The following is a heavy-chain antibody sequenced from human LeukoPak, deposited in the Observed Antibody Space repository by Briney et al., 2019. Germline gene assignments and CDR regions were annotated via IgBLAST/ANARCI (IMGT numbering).Heavy chain of an antibody. CDR2: IQNSART. CDR1: GGSVNSGSYF. Sequence: SETLSLTCTVSGGSVNSGSYFWSWIRQPPGKGLDWIGYIQNSARTNYNPSLESRVTISVDSSKDQFSLRLSSVTAADTAVYYCATDYSNFYGMDVWGQGLRSPSP. CDR3: ATDYSNFYGMDV. V-gene: IGHV4-61*01. D-gene: IGHD4-11*01. J-gene: IGHJ6*02.